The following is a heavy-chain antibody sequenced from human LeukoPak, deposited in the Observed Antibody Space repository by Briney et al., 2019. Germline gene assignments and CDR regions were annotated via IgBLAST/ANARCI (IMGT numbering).Heavy chain of an antibody. J-gene: IGHJ4*02. CDR3: ARRAASHSNFDY. Sequence: SETLSLTCAVYGGSFSGYYWSWIRQPPGKGLEWIGEINHSGSTNYNPSLKSRVTISVDTSKNQFSLKVSSVTAADTAVYCCARRAASHSNFDYWGQGTLVTVSS. D-gene: IGHD6-13*01. V-gene: IGHV4-34*01. CDR1: GGSFSGYY. CDR2: INHSGST.